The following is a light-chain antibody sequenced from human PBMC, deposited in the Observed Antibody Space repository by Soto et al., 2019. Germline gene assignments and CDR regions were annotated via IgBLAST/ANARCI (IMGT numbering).Light chain of an antibody. V-gene: IGKV1-5*01. CDR1: QSISSW. CDR2: DAS. Sequence: DIQMTQSPSTLSASVGDRVTITCRASQSISSWLAWYQQKPGKAPKLLIYDASSLESGVPSRFSGSGSRTEFTITISSLQPDDFATYYCQQLKTFGQGTKVEIK. CDR3: QQLKT. J-gene: IGKJ1*01.